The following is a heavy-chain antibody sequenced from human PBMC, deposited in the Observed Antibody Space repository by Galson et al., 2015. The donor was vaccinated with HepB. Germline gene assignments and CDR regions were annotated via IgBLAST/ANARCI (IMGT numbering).Heavy chain of an antibody. CDR3: AKGQNREYLLLPEKFDP. Sequence: SLRLSCAASGFAFSSYWMHWVRQARGKGLVWVSRINSDGSSTSYADSVKGRFTISRDNAKNSLFLRMNSLRAEDTALYYCAKGQNREYLLLPEKFDPWGQGTLVTVSS. CDR1: GFAFSSYW. CDR2: INSDGSST. V-gene: IGHV3-74*01. J-gene: IGHJ5*02. D-gene: IGHD2-2*01.